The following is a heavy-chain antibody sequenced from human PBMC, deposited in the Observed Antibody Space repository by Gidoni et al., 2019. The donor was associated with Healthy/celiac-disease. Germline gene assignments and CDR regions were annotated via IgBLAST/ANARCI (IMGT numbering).Heavy chain of an antibody. CDR1: GGSFSGYY. Sequence: QVQLQQWGAGLLKPSETLSLTRPGYGGSFSGYYWSWIRQPPGKGLEWIGEINHSGSTNYNPSLKSRVTISGDTAKNKFSLKLSSGTAADTAVYYCAAEYSSSSGDYFDYGGQGTLVTVSS. CDR3: AAEYSSSSGDYFDY. J-gene: IGHJ4*02. D-gene: IGHD6-6*01. CDR2: INHSGST. V-gene: IGHV4-34*01.